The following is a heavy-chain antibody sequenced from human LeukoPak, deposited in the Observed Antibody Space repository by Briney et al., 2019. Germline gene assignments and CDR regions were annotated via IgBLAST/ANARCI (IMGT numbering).Heavy chain of an antibody. CDR3: AREGDYVWGSYRDHFDY. CDR2: IYHSGST. Sequence: PSETLSLTCTVSGGSISSYYWSWIRQPPGKGLEWIGSIYHSGSTYYNPSLKSRVTISVDTSKNQFSLKLSSVTAADTAVYYCAREGDYVWGSYRDHFDYWGQGTLVTVSS. V-gene: IGHV4-59*12. J-gene: IGHJ4*02. D-gene: IGHD3-16*02. CDR1: GGSISSYY.